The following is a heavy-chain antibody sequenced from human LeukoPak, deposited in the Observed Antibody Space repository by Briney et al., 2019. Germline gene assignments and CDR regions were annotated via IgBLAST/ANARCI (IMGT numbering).Heavy chain of an antibody. D-gene: IGHD3-9*01. Sequence: SETLSLTCAVYGGSFSGYYWSWIRQPPGKGLEWIGEINHSGSTNYNPPLKSRVTISVDTSKNQFSLKLSSATAADTAVYYCARGRYVLRYFDWSTPDYFDYWGQGTLVTVSS. V-gene: IGHV4-34*01. CDR1: GGSFSGYY. CDR2: INHSGST. CDR3: ARGRYVLRYFDWSTPDYFDY. J-gene: IGHJ4*02.